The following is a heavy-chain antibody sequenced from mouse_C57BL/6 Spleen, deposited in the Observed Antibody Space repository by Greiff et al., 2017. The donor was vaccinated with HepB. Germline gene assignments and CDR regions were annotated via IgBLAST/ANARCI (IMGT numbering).Heavy chain of an antibody. CDR3: ARGDYGSSLYAMDY. CDR1: GYSFTDYN. V-gene: IGHV1-39*01. Sequence: EVKLMESGPELVKPGASVKISCKASGYSFTDYNMNWVKQSNGKSLEWIGVINPNYGTTSYNQKFKGKATLTVDQSSSTAYMQLNSLTSEDSAVYYCARGDYGSSLYAMDYWGQGTSVTVSS. D-gene: IGHD1-1*01. CDR2: INPNYGTT. J-gene: IGHJ4*01.